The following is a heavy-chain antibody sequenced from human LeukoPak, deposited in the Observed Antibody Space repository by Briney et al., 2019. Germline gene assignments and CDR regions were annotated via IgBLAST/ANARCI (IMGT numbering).Heavy chain of an antibody. CDR1: GFTFSSYW. V-gene: IGHV3-74*01. Sequence: PGGSLRLSCAASGFTFSSYWMHWVRHAPGKGLVWVSRINSDGSSTSYADSVKGRFTISRDNSKNTLYLQMGSLRAEDMAVYYCARDSLGRLNDFWSGYYLDYWGQGTLVTVSS. CDR2: INSDGSST. J-gene: IGHJ4*02. CDR3: ARDSLGRLNDFWSGYYLDY. D-gene: IGHD3-3*01.